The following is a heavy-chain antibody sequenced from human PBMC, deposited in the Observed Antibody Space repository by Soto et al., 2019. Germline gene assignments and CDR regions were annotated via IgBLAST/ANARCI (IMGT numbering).Heavy chain of an antibody. CDR1: GFTFSSYG. D-gene: IGHD7-27*01. CDR3: ANDQALGIGDY. V-gene: IGHV3-30*18. CDR2: ISYDGRNK. J-gene: IGHJ4*02. Sequence: QVQLVESGGGGVQPGRSLRLSCAASGFTFSSYGMHWVRQAPGKGLEWVAVISYDGRNKYYADSVKGRFTISRDNSKNTVYLQMNSRRAEDTSVYYWANDQALGIGDYWGQGPLVTVSS.